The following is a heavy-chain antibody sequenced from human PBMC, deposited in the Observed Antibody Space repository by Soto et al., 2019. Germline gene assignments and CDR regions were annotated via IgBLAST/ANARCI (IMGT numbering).Heavy chain of an antibody. CDR1: GFIFSSHT. CDR3: ARGWLRDPWMY. D-gene: IGHD5-12*01. J-gene: IGHJ4*02. V-gene: IGHV3-21*02. Sequence: VQLVESGGGLVKPGGSLRLSCAASGFIFSSHTMNWVRQVPGKGLEWVSSISASSTYIYYADSLKGRFTISRDNAYNSLYLQVSSLRAEDTAVYYCARGWLRDPWMYWGQGTLVTVSS. CDR2: ISASSTYI.